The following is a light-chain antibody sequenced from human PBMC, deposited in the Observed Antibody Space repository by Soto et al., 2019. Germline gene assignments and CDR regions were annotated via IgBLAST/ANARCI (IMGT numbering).Light chain of an antibody. J-gene: IGKJ1*01. Sequence: EIALTQSPGTLALPPGEGATLSCRASQSVSKYLAWYQQKPGQAPRLLIYGASSRATGIPDSFSGSGSGTDFTLTISRLEPEDFAVYYCQQYGGSPQRFGQGTKVEIK. V-gene: IGKV3-20*01. CDR1: QSVSKY. CDR2: GAS. CDR3: QQYGGSPQR.